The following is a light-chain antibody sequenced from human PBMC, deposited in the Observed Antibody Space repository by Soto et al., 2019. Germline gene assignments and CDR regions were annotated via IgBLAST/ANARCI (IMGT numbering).Light chain of an antibody. CDR2: GAS. CDR3: QQRGGSPPTWT. Sequence: EIVLTQSPGTLSLSPGERATHSCRASQRVSSGYLAWYQQKPGQAPRLLIYGASNRATDIPDRFSGRGSGTDFTLTISRLEPEDFAVYYCQQRGGSPPTWTFGQGTKVDIK. J-gene: IGKJ1*01. CDR1: QRVSSGY. V-gene: IGKV3-20*01.